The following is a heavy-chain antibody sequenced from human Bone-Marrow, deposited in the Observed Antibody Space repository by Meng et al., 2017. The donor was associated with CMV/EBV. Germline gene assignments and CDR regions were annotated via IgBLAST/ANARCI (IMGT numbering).Heavy chain of an antibody. D-gene: IGHD4-17*01. CDR1: GFSFSSYW. V-gene: IGHV3-7*01. CDR3: ARDPSSTVTNDV. CDR2: IKHDGTKE. J-gene: IGHJ6*02. Sequence: GESLKISCAASGFSFSSYWMSWVRQAPGKGLEWVANIKHDGTKEHYVASVKGRFTISRDNAKNSLSLQMNSLRAEDTAVYYCARDPSSTVTNDVWGQGTTVTVSS.